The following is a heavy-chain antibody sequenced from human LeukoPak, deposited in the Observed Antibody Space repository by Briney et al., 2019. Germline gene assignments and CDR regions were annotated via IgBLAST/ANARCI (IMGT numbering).Heavy chain of an antibody. CDR2: IWYDGSNK. J-gene: IGHJ6*02. Sequence: GGSLRLSCAASGFTFSNYGMHWVRQAPDKGLEWVAVIWYDGSNKYYVDSVKGRFTISRDNSKNTLYLQMNSLRAEDTAVYYCARDNYSVGGVWGQGTTVTVSS. D-gene: IGHD5-24*01. V-gene: IGHV3-33*01. CDR1: GFTFSNYG. CDR3: ARDNYSVGGV.